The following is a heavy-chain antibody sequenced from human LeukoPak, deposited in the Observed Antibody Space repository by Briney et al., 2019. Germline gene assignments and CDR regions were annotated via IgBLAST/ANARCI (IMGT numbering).Heavy chain of an antibody. CDR2: ISYDGSNK. CDR1: GFTFSSYG. Sequence: GGSLRLSCAASGFTFSSYGMHWVRQAPGKGLEWVAVISYDGSNKYYADPVKGRFTISRDNSKNTLYLQMNSLRAEDTAVYYCATAYSSSSGYYYYGMDVWGQGTTVTVSS. J-gene: IGHJ6*02. CDR3: ATAYSSSSGYYYYGMDV. V-gene: IGHV3-30*03. D-gene: IGHD6-6*01.